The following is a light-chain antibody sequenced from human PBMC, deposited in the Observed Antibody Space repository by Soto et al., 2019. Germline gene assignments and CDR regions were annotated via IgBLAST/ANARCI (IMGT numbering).Light chain of an antibody. Sequence: QSALTQPASVSGSPGQSSTISCTGTSSDVGSSNLVSWYQQYPGKAPKLIIYEGSRRPSGVSGRFSGSMSGNTASLTISGLQAEDEADYYCCSFARSSTSDVFGTGTKLTVL. CDR2: EGS. CDR1: SSDVGSSNL. J-gene: IGLJ1*01. V-gene: IGLV2-23*01. CDR3: CSFARSSTSDV.